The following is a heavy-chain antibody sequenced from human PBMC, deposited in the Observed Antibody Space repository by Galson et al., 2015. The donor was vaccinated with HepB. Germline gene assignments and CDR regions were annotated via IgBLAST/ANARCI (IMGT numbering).Heavy chain of an antibody. Sequence: LSLTCSVSGGSISSYYWSWIRQPAGKGLEWIGRIYSSGNTNYNYNPSLESRVTMSVDTSKNQVSLKLSSVTAADTAVYYCARSLRSGFDLFYYYGMDVWGQGTTVTVSS. D-gene: IGHD5-12*01. CDR3: ARSLRSGFDLFYYYGMDV. CDR1: GGSISSYY. J-gene: IGHJ6*02. V-gene: IGHV4-4*07. CDR2: IYSSGNTNY.